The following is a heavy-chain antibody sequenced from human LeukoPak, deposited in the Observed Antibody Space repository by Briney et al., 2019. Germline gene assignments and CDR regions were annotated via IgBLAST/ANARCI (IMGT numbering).Heavy chain of an antibody. CDR3: ARHVERAVINWFDP. D-gene: IGHD2-21*01. Sequence: GEALKISCKGSGYSFTSYWIGWVRQMPGKGLEWMGIIYPGDSDTRYSSSFQGQVTISADKSISTAYLQWSSLKASDTAMYYCARHVERAVINWFDPWGQGTLVTVSS. V-gene: IGHV5-51*01. J-gene: IGHJ5*02. CDR2: IYPGDSDT. CDR1: GYSFTSYW.